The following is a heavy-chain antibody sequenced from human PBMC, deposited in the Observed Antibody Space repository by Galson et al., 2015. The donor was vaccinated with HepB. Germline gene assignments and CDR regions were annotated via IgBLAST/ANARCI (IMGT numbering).Heavy chain of an antibody. J-gene: IGHJ6*02. Sequence: SVKVSCKASGYDFNKYGLSWVRQAPGQRLEWMGWVSGYDGSANYAPKFQGRGTMTTQKSTGTAYVEMRSLTSDDTAVYYCARDSRLELQLNNYYSYGMDVWGQGTAVLVS. V-gene: IGHV1-18*01. CDR2: VSGYDGSA. CDR1: GYDFNKYG. CDR3: ARDSRLELQLNNYYSYGMDV. D-gene: IGHD1-7*01.